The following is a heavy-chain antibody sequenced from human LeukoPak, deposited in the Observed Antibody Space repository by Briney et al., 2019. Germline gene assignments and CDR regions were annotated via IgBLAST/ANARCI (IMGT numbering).Heavy chain of an antibody. CDR3: ARWDGYSSSPDY. D-gene: IGHD6-13*01. J-gene: IGHJ4*02. CDR1: GYSLTGYY. CDR2: INPNSGDT. Sequence: ASVKVSCKASGYSLTGYYMHWLRQAPGQGLEGMGWINPNSGDTGYAQKFQGRVTMTRDMSISTIYMELTRLRSDDTALYYCARWDGYSSSPDYWGQGTLVTVSS. V-gene: IGHV1-2*02.